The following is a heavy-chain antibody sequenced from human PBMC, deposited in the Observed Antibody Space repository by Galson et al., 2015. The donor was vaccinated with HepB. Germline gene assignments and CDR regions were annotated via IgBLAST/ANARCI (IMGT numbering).Heavy chain of an antibody. CDR1: GFTFSSYS. J-gene: IGHJ4*02. CDR2: ISSSSSYI. V-gene: IGHV3-21*01. Sequence: SLRLSCAASGFTFSSYSMNWVRQAPGKGLEWVSSISSSSSYIYYADSVKGRFTISRDNAKNSLYLQMNSLRAEDTAVYYCARCEGVVTPVPADYWGQGTLVTVSS. CDR3: ARCEGVVTPVPADY. D-gene: IGHD4-23*01.